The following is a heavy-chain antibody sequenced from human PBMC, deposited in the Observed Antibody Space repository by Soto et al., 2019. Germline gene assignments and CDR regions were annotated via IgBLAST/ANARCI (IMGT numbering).Heavy chain of an antibody. D-gene: IGHD6-13*01. CDR3: ASHSSSWYFDY. Sequence: PSETLSLTCTVSGGSISSSSYYWGWIRQPPGKGLEWIGSIYYSGSTNYNPSLKSRVTISVDTSKNQFSLKLSSVTAADTAVYYCASHSSSWYFDYWGQGTLVTVSS. J-gene: IGHJ4*02. CDR2: IYYSGST. V-gene: IGHV4-39*07. CDR1: GGSISSSSYY.